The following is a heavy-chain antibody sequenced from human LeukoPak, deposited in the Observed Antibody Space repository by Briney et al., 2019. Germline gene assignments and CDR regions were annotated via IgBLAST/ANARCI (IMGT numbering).Heavy chain of an antibody. CDR1: GFSVSLNY. CDR3: ARVGDHFHWYLDL. Sequence: GGSLRLSCAASGFSVSLNYMNWVRQAPGKGLEWVSILYSGSDTYYADSVKGRFTISRDSSKNMLFFHMNSLRAEDTAVYYCARVGDHFHWYLDLWGRGTLVTVSS. J-gene: IGHJ2*01. D-gene: IGHD3-3*02. V-gene: IGHV3-53*01. CDR2: LYSGSDT.